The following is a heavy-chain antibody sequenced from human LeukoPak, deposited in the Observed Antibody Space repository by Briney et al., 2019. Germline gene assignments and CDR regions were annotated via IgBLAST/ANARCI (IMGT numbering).Heavy chain of an antibody. D-gene: IGHD6-19*01. Sequence: KPGGSLRLSCAASGFTFSNAWMSWVRQAPGKGLEWVAHIGGSGGHIYYVDSVKDRFSISRDNAKNLLYLQMNSLRADDTAVYYCARGEWLVRLWGQGTLVTVSS. CDR2: IGGSGGHI. CDR3: ARGEWLVRL. CDR1: GFTFSNAW. V-gene: IGHV3-11*01. J-gene: IGHJ4*02.